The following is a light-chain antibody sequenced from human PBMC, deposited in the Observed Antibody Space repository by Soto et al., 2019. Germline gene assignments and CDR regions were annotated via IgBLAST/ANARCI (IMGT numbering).Light chain of an antibody. J-gene: IGKJ1*01. CDR2: WAS. CDR3: QQYYSTPLT. V-gene: IGKV4-1*01. Sequence: DIVMTQSPDSLAVSLGERATINCKSSQSVLYSSNNKNYLGWYQQKPGHPPKLLIYWASTRESGVPDRFSGSGSGTDFTLTISSLQAEDVAVYYCQQYYSTPLTFGQGTKVEIK. CDR1: QSVLYSSNNKNY.